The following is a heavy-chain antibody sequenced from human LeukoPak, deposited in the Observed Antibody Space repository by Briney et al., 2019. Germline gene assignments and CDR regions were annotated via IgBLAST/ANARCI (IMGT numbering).Heavy chain of an antibody. CDR2: ISYDGSNK. J-gene: IGHJ6*02. V-gene: IGHV3-30*18. CDR1: GFIFSSYG. CDR3: AKPGGGYSSTSDYYFGMDV. D-gene: IGHD2/OR15-2a*01. Sequence: GRSLRLSCAASGFIFSSYGMHWVRQAPGKGLEWVAVISYDGSNKYYADSVEGRFTISRDNSKNALYLQMNSLRAEDTAVYYCAKPGGGYSSTSDYYFGMDVWGQGTTVTVSS.